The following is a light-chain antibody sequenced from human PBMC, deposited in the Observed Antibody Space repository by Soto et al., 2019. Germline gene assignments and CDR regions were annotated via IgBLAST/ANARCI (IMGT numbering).Light chain of an antibody. CDR2: GAS. V-gene: IGKV3-15*01. CDR1: ESVRSN. CDR3: QQYYDWTPIT. Sequence: EIVMTQSPATLSVPPGDRATLSCRASESVRSNLAWYQQKPGQPPRLLIYGASIRAADIPARFSGSGSGTEFTLTISTLQSQDFAIYYCQQYYDWTPITFDQGTRLE. J-gene: IGKJ5*01.